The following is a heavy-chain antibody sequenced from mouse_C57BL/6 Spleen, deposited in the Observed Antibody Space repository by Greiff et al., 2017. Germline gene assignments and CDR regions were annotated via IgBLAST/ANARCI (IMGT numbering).Heavy chain of an antibody. V-gene: IGHV14-2*01. CDR3: AGSGDYDGFFAY. D-gene: IGHD2-4*01. CDR1: GFNIKDYY. J-gene: IGHJ3*01. CDR2: IDPEDGET. Sequence: EVQRVESGAELVKPGASVKLSCTASGFNIKDYYMHWVKQRTEQGLEWIGRIDPEDGETKYAPKFQGKATITADTSSNPAYLQLSSLTSEDTAVYYCAGSGDYDGFFAYWGQGTLVTVSA.